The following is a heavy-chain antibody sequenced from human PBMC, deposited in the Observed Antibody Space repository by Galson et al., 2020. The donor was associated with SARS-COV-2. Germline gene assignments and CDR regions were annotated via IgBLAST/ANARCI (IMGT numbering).Heavy chain of an antibody. V-gene: IGHV3-30*09. Sequence: TGGSLRLSCAASGFTFSTYAMHWVRQAPGKGLEWVALIGYDGNNKFYADSVKGRFAISRDNAQRTLFLQMNSLGTDDTAVYYCAKRGGPPTGKDNWFDTWGQGTLVTVSS. CDR1: GFTFSTYA. CDR2: IGYDGNNK. D-gene: IGHD1-1*01. CDR3: AKRGGPPTGKDNWFDT. J-gene: IGHJ5*02.